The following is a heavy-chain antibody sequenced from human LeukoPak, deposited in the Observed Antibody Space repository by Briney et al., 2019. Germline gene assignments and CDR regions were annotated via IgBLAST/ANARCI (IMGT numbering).Heavy chain of an antibody. V-gene: IGHV3-30*18. Sequence: PGGSLRHSCAASGFTFSSYGMHWVRQAPGKGLEWVAVISYDGSNKYYADSVKGRFTISRDNSKNTLYLQMNSLRAEDTAVYYCAKEYYDFWSGYHGPLNYWGQGTLVTVSS. CDR3: AKEYYDFWSGYHGPLNY. J-gene: IGHJ4*02. D-gene: IGHD3-3*01. CDR2: ISYDGSNK. CDR1: GFTFSSYG.